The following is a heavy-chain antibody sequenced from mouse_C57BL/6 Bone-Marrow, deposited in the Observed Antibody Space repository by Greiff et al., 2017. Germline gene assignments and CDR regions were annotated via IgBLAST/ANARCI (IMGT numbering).Heavy chain of an antibody. CDR2: IRSKSNNYAT. J-gene: IGHJ4*01. CDR1: GFSFNTYA. D-gene: IGHD4-1*02. Sequence: EVKLQESGGGLVQPKGSLKLSCAASGFSFNTYAMNWVRQAPGKGLEWVARIRSKSNNYATYYADSVKDRFTISRDDSESMLYLQMNNLKTEDTAMYYCVSPTGTGAMDYWGQGTSVTVSS. V-gene: IGHV10-1*01. CDR3: VSPTGTGAMDY.